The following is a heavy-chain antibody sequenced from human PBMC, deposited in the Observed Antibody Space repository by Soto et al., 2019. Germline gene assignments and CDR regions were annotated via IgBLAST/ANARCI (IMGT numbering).Heavy chain of an antibody. CDR1: GFTFSSYA. CDR2: ISGSGGST. J-gene: IGHJ6*03. V-gene: IGHV3-23*01. D-gene: IGHD3-16*02. Sequence: GGSLRLSCAASGFTFSSYAMSWVRQAPGKGLEWVSAISGSGGSTYYADSVKGRFTISRDNSKNTLYLQMNSLRAEDTAVYYCAKSHVELSPHYYYYYYMDVWGKGTTVTVSS. CDR3: AKSHVELSPHYYYYYYMDV.